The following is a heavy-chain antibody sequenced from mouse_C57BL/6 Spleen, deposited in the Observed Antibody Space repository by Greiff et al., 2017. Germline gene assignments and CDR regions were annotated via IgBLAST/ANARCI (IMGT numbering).Heavy chain of an antibody. CDR2: ISSGGNYT. D-gene: IGHD4-1*01. V-gene: IGHV5-6*01. J-gene: IGHJ2*01. CDR3: ARQGTGEYFDY. Sequence: EVKLMESGGDLVKPGGSLKLSCAASGFTFSSYGMSWVRQTPDKRLEWVATISSGGNYTYYPDSVKGRFTISRDNAKNTLYLQMSSLKSEDTAMYYCARQGTGEYFDYWGQGTTLTVSS. CDR1: GFTFSSYG.